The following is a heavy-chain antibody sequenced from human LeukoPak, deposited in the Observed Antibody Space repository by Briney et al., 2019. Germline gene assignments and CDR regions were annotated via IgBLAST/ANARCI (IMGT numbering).Heavy chain of an antibody. J-gene: IGHJ6*03. Sequence: PSETLSLTCTVSGYSISSGYYWGWIRQPPGKGLEWIGSIYHSGSTYYNPSLKSRVTISVDTSKNQFSLKLSSVTAADTAAYYCAREVATINNNSNYYMEFWGNGTTVT. CDR3: AREVATINNNSNYYMEF. CDR1: GYSISSGYY. D-gene: IGHD5-12*01. CDR2: IYHSGST. V-gene: IGHV4-38-2*02.